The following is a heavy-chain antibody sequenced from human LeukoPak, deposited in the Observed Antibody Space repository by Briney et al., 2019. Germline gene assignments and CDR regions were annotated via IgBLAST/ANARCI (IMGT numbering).Heavy chain of an antibody. D-gene: IGHD5-12*01. Sequence: ASVKVSCTASGYTFTSYDINWVRQATGQGLEWMGWMNPNSGNTGYAQKFQGRVTMTRNTSISTAYMELSSLRSEDTAVYYCARDSGYEENWFDPWGQGTLVTVSS. CDR3: ARDSGYEENWFDP. J-gene: IGHJ5*02. CDR1: GYTFTSYD. V-gene: IGHV1-8*01. CDR2: MNPNSGNT.